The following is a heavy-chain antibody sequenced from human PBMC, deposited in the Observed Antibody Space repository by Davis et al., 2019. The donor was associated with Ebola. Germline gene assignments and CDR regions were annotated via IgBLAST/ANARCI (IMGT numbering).Heavy chain of an antibody. CDR2: IFPGDSDT. J-gene: IGHJ4*02. CDR3: ARPTGYSSGRFDY. V-gene: IGHV5-51*01. Sequence: GESLKISCQGVGFTFTNYWIGWVRQMSGKGLEWMGIIFPGDSDTKYSPSFQGQVTMSADKSTNTAFLQWNNLRASDTAMYYCARPTGYSSGRFDYWGQGTLVTVSS. CDR1: GFTFTNYW. D-gene: IGHD2-15*01.